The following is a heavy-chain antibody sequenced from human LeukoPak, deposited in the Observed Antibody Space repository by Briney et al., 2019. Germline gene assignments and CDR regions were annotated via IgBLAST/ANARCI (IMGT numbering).Heavy chain of an antibody. CDR2: INSDGSNT. CDR1: GFTFSSYW. J-gene: IGHJ3*01. V-gene: IGHV3-74*01. CDR3: ARARGTTRNPLDS. D-gene: IGHD1-1*01. Sequence: GGSLRLSCTASGFTFSSYWMHWVRQAPGKGLVWVSRINSDGSNTKYADSVKGRFTISRDIAKNTLYLQMNSLRAEDAAVYFCARARGTTRNPLDSWGQGTVVTVSS.